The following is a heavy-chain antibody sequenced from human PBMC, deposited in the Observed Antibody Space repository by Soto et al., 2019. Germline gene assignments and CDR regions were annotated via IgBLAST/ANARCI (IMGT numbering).Heavy chain of an antibody. Sequence: TSVKVSSKASGYTFRSHYMHWARHAPGQGLEWMGIINPSGGSTSYAQKFQGRVTMTRDTSTSTVYMELSSLSSEDTAVYYCARVWRYCSTTTCSTLDYWGQGTLVTVSS. V-gene: IGHV1-46*03. CDR2: INPSGGST. J-gene: IGHJ4*02. D-gene: IGHD2-2*02. CDR1: GYTFRSHY. CDR3: ARVWRYCSTTTCSTLDY.